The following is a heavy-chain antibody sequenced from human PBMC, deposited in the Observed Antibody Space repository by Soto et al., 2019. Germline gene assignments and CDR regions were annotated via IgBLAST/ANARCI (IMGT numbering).Heavy chain of an antibody. J-gene: IGHJ3*02. CDR3: AHQSIAARHDAFDI. CDR1: GGSFSGYY. CDR2: INHSGST. D-gene: IGHD6-6*01. V-gene: IGHV4-34*01. Sequence: SETLSLTCAVYGGSFSGYYWSWIRQPPGKGLEWIGEINHSGSTNYNPSLKSRVTISVDTSKNQFSLKLSSVTAADTAVYYCAHQSIAARHDAFDIWGQGTMVTVSS.